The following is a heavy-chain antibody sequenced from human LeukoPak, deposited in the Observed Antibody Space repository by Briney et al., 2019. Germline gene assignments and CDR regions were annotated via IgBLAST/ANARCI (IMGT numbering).Heavy chain of an antibody. CDR1: GGSISSYY. D-gene: IGHD6-13*01. V-gene: IGHV4-59*01. CDR3: ARIYSSSWYQYYYYYYMDV. J-gene: IGHJ6*03. Sequence: SETLSLTCTVSGGSISSYYWSWIRQPPGKGLEWIGYIYYSGSTTYNPSLKSRVTISVDTSKNQFSLKLSSVTAADTAVYYCARIYSSSWYQYYYYYYMDVWGKGTTVTVSS. CDR2: IYYSGST.